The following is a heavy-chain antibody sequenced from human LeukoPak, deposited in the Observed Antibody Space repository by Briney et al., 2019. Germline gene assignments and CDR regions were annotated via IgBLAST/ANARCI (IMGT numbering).Heavy chain of an antibody. V-gene: IGHV3-23*01. CDR1: GFTFKNYA. CDR3: ANDFDH. Sequence: GGSLRLSXAASGFTFKNYAMSWVRQAPGKGLEWVSTISGSDDNTYYADSVKGRFTISRDISKNTLYLQMNSLRADDTAVYYCANDFDHWGQGTLVTVSS. CDR2: ISGSDDNT. J-gene: IGHJ4*02.